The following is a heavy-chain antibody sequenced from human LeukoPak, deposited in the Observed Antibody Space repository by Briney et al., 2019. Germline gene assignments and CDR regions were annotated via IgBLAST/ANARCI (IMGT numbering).Heavy chain of an antibody. Sequence: GGSLRLSCAASGFTFSTYTMNWVRQAPGKGLECVSSISSASTYIYNADSAKGRFTISRDNAKNSLYLQMDSLRVEDTAVYYCARGQWPDYWGQGTLVAVSS. D-gene: IGHD6-19*01. CDR3: ARGQWPDY. CDR1: GFTFSTYT. CDR2: ISSASTYI. V-gene: IGHV3-21*01. J-gene: IGHJ4*02.